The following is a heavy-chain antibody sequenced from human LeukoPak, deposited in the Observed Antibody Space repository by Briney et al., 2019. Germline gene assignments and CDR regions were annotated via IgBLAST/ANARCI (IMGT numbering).Heavy chain of an antibody. D-gene: IGHD2-2*01. CDR1: GGSFRGYY. V-gene: IGHV4-34*01. Sequence: SETLSLTCAVYGGSFRGYYWSWIRQPPGKGLEWIGEINHSGSTNYNPSLKSRVTISVDTSKNQFSLKLSSVTAADTAVYYCARARIKRYQLLYFDYWGQGTLVTVSS. J-gene: IGHJ4*02. CDR2: INHSGST. CDR3: ARARIKRYQLLYFDY.